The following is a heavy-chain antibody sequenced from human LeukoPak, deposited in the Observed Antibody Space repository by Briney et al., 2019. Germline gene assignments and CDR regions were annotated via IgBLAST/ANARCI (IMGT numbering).Heavy chain of an antibody. CDR3: AELGITMIGGV. Sequence: GGSLRLSCSASGFTFSSYEMNWVRQAPGKGLEWVSYISSSGSTIYYADSGKGRFPISRDNAKNSLYLQMNSLRAEDTAVYYCAELGITMIGGVWGKGTTVTISS. D-gene: IGHD3-10*02. CDR2: ISSSGSTI. J-gene: IGHJ6*04. V-gene: IGHV3-48*03. CDR1: GFTFSSYE.